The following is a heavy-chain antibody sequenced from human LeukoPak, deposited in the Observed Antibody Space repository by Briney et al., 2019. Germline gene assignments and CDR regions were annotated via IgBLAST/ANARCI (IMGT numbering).Heavy chain of an antibody. D-gene: IGHD3-10*01. Sequence: GGSLRLSCAASGFIFSGYWMRWVRQAPGKGLEWVANIKEDGSEEYYVDSVKGRFTISRDNSKNTVYLQMNSLRAEDTAVYYCAKGIYGSGSYYSNYYYNMDVWGKGTTVTISS. CDR3: AKGIYGSGSYYSNYYYNMDV. J-gene: IGHJ6*03. CDR2: IKEDGSEE. CDR1: GFIFSGYW. V-gene: IGHV3-7*03.